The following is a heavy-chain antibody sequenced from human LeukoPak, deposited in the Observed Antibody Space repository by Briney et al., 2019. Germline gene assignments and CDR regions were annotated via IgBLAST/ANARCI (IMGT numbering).Heavy chain of an antibody. CDR1: GFTFSSYG. Sequence: PGGSLRLSCAASGFTFSSYGMHWVRQAPGKGLEWVAVIWYDGSEKYYVDSVKGRFTISIDNAKNSLYLQMNSLRAEDTAVYYCARGPYGDHITEGFDQWGQGTLVTVSS. CDR2: IWYDGSEK. D-gene: IGHD4-17*01. V-gene: IGHV3-33*03. CDR3: ARGPYGDHITEGFDQ. J-gene: IGHJ4*02.